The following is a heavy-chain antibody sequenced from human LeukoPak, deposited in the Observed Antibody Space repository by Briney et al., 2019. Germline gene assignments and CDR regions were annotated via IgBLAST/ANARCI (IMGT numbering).Heavy chain of an antibody. Sequence: PSETLSLTCAVYGGSFSGYYWSWIRQPPGKGLEWIGEINHSGSTNYNPSLKSRVTISVDTSKNQFSLKLSSVTAADTAVYYCARHSRRPYYYYYMDVWGKGTTVTISS. V-gene: IGHV4-34*01. CDR1: GGSFSGYY. CDR3: ARHSRRPYYYYYMDV. D-gene: IGHD1-26*01. J-gene: IGHJ6*03. CDR2: INHSGST.